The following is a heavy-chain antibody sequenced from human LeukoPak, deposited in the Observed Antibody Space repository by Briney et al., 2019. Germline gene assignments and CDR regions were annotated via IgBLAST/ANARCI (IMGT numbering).Heavy chain of an antibody. CDR3: ARDGWPGQLLSVVYFDY. D-gene: IGHD2-2*01. V-gene: IGHV1-3*01. Sequence: ASVKVSCKASGYTFTSYAMHWVRQAPGQRLEWMGWINAGNGNTKCSQKFQGRVTITRDTSASTAYMELSSLRSEDTAVYYCARDGWPGQLLSVVYFDYWGQGTLVTVSS. CDR2: INAGNGNT. CDR1: GYTFTSYA. J-gene: IGHJ4*02.